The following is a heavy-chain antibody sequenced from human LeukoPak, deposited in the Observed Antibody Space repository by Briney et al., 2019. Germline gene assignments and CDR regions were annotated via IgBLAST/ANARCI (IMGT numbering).Heavy chain of an antibody. CDR1: GFTFSSYS. J-gene: IGHJ5*02. D-gene: IGHD3-3*01. V-gene: IGHV3-21*01. CDR2: ISSSSSYI. Sequence: GGSLRLSCAASGFTFSSYSMNWVRQAPGKGLEWVSSISSSSSYIYYADSVKGRFTISRDSAKNSLYLQMNSLRAEDTAVYYCARGVTIFGVVTHNWFDPWGQGTLVTVSS. CDR3: ARGVTIFGVVTHNWFDP.